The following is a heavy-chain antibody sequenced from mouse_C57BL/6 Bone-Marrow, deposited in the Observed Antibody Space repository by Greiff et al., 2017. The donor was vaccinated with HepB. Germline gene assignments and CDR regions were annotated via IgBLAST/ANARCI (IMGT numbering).Heavy chain of an antibody. V-gene: IGHV1-64*01. D-gene: IGHD1-1*01. CDR3: ATYYGSPWFAY. J-gene: IGHJ3*01. Sequence: QGQLQQPGAELVKPGASVKLSCKASGYTFTSYWMHWVKQRPGQGLEWIGMIHPNSGSTNYNEKFKSKATLTVDKSSSTAYMQLSSLTSEDSAVYYCATYYGSPWFAYWGQGTLVTVSA. CDR2: IHPNSGST. CDR1: GYTFTSYW.